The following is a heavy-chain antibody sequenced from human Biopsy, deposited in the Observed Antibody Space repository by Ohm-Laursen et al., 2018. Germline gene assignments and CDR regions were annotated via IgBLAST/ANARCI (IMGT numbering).Heavy chain of an antibody. CDR3: AKDLGQVTAAIGY. CDR2: ITWNSGSI. D-gene: IGHD2-21*02. J-gene: IGHJ4*02. V-gene: IGHV3-9*01. CDR1: GFTFDDYA. Sequence: SLRLSCAASGFTFDDYAMHWVRQAPGKGLEWVSGITWNSGSIGYADSVKGRFSIFRDDAKHSLYLQMNSLRAEDTALYYCAKDLGQVTAAIGYWGQGTLVTVSS.